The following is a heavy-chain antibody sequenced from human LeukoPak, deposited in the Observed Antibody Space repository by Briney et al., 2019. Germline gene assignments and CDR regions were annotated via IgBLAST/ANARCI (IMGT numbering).Heavy chain of an antibody. J-gene: IGHJ6*04. Sequence: GGSLRLSCAVSGFTFSSYVMSWVRQAPGKGLEWVSYISSSGSTIYYADSVKGRFTISRDNAKNSLYLQMNSLRAEDTAVYYCAELGITMIGGVWGKGTTVTISS. D-gene: IGHD3-10*02. V-gene: IGHV3-48*03. CDR3: AELGITMIGGV. CDR2: ISSSGSTI. CDR1: GFTFSSYV.